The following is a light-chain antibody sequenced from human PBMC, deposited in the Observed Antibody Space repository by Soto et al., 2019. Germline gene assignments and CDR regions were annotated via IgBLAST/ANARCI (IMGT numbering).Light chain of an antibody. Sequence: IGVSQSPATVSLSTGERATLSCRASQSVSGNLAWYQQKPGQAPSLLIYGASTRATGTPARFSGSGSGTEFTLTISSLQSEDFAVYYCQQYIRWPLTFGGGTKVDIK. CDR3: QQYIRWPLT. CDR2: GAS. CDR1: QSVSGN. V-gene: IGKV3-15*01. J-gene: IGKJ4*01.